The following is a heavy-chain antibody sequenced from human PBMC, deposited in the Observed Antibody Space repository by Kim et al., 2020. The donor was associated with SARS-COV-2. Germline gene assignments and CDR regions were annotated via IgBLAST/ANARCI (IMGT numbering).Heavy chain of an antibody. CDR2: INNSGST. V-gene: IGHV4-34*01. CDR1: GGSFSGDR. CDR3: ARVTYSSRWYVWFGP. Sequence: SETLSLTCAVYGGSFSGDRWSWIRQPPGKGLEWIGEINNSGSTNYNPSLKSRVTISIDTSKNQFSLKLSSVTAADTAVYYCARVTYSSRWYVWFGPWGQGTLVTVSS. J-gene: IGHJ5*02. D-gene: IGHD6-19*01.